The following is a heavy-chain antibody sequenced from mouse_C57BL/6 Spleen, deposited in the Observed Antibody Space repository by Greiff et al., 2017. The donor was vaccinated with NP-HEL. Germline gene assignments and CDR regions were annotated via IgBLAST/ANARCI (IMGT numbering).Heavy chain of an antibody. V-gene: IGHV5-12*01. Sequence: EVHLVESGGGLVQPGGSLKLSCAASGFTFSDYYMYWVRQTPEKRLEWVAYISNGGGSTYYPDTVKGRFTISRDNAKNTLYLQMSRLKSEDTAMYYCARHEEGFAYWGQGTLVTVSA. J-gene: IGHJ3*01. CDR1: GFTFSDYY. CDR3: ARHEEGFAY. CDR2: ISNGGGST.